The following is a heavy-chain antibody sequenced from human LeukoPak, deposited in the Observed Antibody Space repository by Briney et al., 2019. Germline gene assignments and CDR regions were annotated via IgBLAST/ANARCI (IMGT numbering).Heavy chain of an antibody. CDR2: IIPIFGTA. D-gene: IGHD2-2*01. Sequence: SVKVSCKASGGTFSSYAISWVRQAPGQGLEWMGGIIPIFGTANYAQKFQGRVTITTDESTSTAYMELSSLRSEDTAVYYCANGYCSSTSRYHGWFDPWGQGTLVTVSS. CDR3: ANGYCSSTSRYHGWFDP. V-gene: IGHV1-69*05. J-gene: IGHJ5*02. CDR1: GGTFSSYA.